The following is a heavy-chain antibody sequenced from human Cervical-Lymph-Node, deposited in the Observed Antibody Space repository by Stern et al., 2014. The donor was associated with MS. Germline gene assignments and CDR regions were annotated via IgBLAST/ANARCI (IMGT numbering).Heavy chain of an antibody. V-gene: IGHV5-51*01. J-gene: IGHJ4*02. CDR1: GYSFSTYW. CDR2: IYPGDSDT. CDR3: ARQRYFDY. Sequence: EVQLVQSGAEVKKPGESLKISCQGSGYSFSTYWIGWVRQMPGKGLEWMGIIYPGDSDTRYSPSFQGQVTMSADKSSSTAYLQWNNLKASDTAIYYCARQRYFDYWGQGTLVTVSS.